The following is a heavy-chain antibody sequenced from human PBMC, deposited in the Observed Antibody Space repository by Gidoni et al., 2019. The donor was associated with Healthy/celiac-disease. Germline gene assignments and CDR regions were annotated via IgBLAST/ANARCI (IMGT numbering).Heavy chain of an antibody. D-gene: IGHD6-19*01. V-gene: IGHV4-61*02. CDR1: GRSISSGSYY. CDR3: ARSYSSGWFGGNWFDP. CDR2: IYTSGST. Sequence: QVQLQESGPGLVKPSQTLSLTCNASGRSISSGSYYRRWIRQPAGKGLEWIGRIYTSGSTNYNPSHKSRVTISVDTSKNQFSLKLSSVTAADTAVYYCARSYSSGWFGGNWFDPWGQGTLVIVSS. J-gene: IGHJ5*02.